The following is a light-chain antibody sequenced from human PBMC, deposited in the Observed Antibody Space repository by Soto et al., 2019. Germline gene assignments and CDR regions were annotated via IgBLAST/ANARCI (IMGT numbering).Light chain of an antibody. Sequence: QSVLTQPPSVSGAPGQRVTISCSGTSSSIGAGYEVHWYHQLPGTAPKLVVSGNGNRPSGVPDRLSASKSGTSASLAITGLQAEDGGHYYCQSYDKRLTAYVFGTGTKGTVL. V-gene: IGLV1-40*01. CDR2: GNG. CDR3: QSYDKRLTAYV. J-gene: IGLJ1*01. CDR1: SSSIGAGYE.